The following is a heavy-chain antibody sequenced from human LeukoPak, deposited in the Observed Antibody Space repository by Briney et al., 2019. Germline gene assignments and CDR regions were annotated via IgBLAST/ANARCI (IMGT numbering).Heavy chain of an antibody. CDR2: ISSSSTI. J-gene: IGHJ4*02. Sequence: GGSLRLSCAASGFTFSSYAMSWVRQAPGKGLEWISYISSSSTIYYADSVKGRFTISRDNAKNSLYLQVNSLRAEDTAVYYCARASRYYFDYWGQGTLVTVSS. CDR3: ARASRYYFDY. CDR1: GFTFSSYA. V-gene: IGHV3-48*01.